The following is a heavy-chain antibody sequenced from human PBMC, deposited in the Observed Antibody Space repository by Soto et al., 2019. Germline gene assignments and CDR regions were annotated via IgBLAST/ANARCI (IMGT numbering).Heavy chain of an antibody. D-gene: IGHD2-8*02. CDR2: IYYSGST. CDR3: ARDTGRYYYGMDV. CDR1: GGSISSGGYY. V-gene: IGHV4-31*03. J-gene: IGHJ6*02. Sequence: SETLSLTCTVSGGSISSGGYYWSWIRQHPGKGLEWIGYIYYSGSTYYNPSLKSRVTISVDTSKNQFSLKLSSVTAADTAVYYCARDTGRYYYGMDVWGQGTTVTVYS.